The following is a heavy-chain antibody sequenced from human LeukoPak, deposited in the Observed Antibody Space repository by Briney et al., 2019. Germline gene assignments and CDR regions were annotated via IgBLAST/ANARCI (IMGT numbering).Heavy chain of an antibody. J-gene: IGHJ6*02. CDR1: GYTFTSYD. CDR2: ISAYNGNT. D-gene: IGHD2-2*01. Sequence: ASVTVSCKASGYTFTSYDISWVRQAPGQGLEWMGWISAYNGNTNYAQKLQGRVTMTTDTSTSTAYMELRSLRSDDTALYYCARFYCSSTSCSINFYYGMDVWGQGTTVTVSS. V-gene: IGHV1-18*01. CDR3: ARFYCSSTSCSINFYYGMDV.